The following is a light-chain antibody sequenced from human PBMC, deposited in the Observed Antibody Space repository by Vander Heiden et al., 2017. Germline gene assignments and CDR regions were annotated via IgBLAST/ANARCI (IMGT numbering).Light chain of an antibody. CDR2: GAS. Sequence: EIVLTQSPGTLSLSPGERATLSCRASQSVSSSYLAWYQQKPGQAPRLLIYGASNRATGIPDRFSGSGSGTDFTLTISRLDPEDFAMYYCQQYGSASTFAGGTKVGIK. CDR3: QQYGSAST. CDR1: QSVSSSY. V-gene: IGKV3-20*01. J-gene: IGKJ4*01.